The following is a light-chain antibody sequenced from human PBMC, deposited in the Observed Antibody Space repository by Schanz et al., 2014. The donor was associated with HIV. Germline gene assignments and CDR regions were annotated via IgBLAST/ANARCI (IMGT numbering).Light chain of an antibody. J-gene: IGKJ5*01. CDR3: LQQNTYPLT. V-gene: IGKV1-17*02. CDR2: AAS. Sequence: DIQMPQSPSSLSASVGATVTITCRASQGIGNELGWYQQKPGKAPKRLIYAASFLQSEVPSRFIGSGSGTEFTLTITNLQPEDFATYYCLQQNTYPLTFGQGTRLEVK. CDR1: QGIGNE.